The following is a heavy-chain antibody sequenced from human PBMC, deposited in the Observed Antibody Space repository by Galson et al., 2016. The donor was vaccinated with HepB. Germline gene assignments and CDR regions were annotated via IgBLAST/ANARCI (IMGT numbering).Heavy chain of an antibody. V-gene: IGHV4-39*07. CDR2: TYYRGST. D-gene: IGHD3-10*01. J-gene: IGHJ4*02. Sequence: SETLSLTCTVSGASINSSDFYWGWVRQPPGKGLEWIGSTYYRGSTFCDPSLKSRLTISVDTSKNQFSLRLSSVTAADTAVYYCAAIPITLVRGAPFDYWGQGTLVTVSS. CDR1: GASINSSDFY. CDR3: AAIPITLVRGAPFDY.